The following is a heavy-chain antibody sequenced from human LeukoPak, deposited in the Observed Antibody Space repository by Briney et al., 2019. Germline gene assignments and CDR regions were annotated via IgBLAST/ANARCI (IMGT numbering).Heavy chain of an antibody. CDR2: IYSGGST. CDR1: GFTVSSNY. V-gene: IGHV3-66*01. CDR3: ARATYDILTGPEYFDL. J-gene: IGHJ2*01. D-gene: IGHD3-9*01. Sequence: GGSLRLSCAASGFTVSSNYMSWVRQAPGKGLEWVSVIYSGGSTYYADSVKGRFTISRDNSKNTLYLQMNSLRAEDTAVYYCARATYDILTGPEYFDLWGRGTLVTVSS.